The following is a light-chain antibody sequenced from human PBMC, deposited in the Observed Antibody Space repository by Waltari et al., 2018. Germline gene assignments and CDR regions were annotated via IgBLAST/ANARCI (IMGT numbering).Light chain of an antibody. J-gene: IGKJ2*01. CDR2: DAS. Sequence: QMTQSPSSLSASVGDRVTITCQASQDISNYLNWYQQKAGNAPKLLIYDASNLETGVPSRFSGGGSGTHFTFTISSLQPEDIATYYCQHYDNLPPPSYTFGQGTKLEIK. V-gene: IGKV1-33*01. CDR3: QHYDNLPPPSYT. CDR1: QDISNY.